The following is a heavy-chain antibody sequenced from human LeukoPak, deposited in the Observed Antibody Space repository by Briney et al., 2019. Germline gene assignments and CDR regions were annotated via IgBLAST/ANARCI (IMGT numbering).Heavy chain of an antibody. CDR3: ARRSGSGSYYSKNFDY. CDR2: IYYSVST. V-gene: IGHV4-59*12. CDR1: GGSISTYY. Sequence: SETLSLTCTVSGGSISTYYWSWIRQPPGKGLEWIGYIYYSVSTNYNPSLKSRVTISVDKSKNQFSLKLSSVTAADTAVYYCARRSGSGSYYSKNFDYWGQGTLVTVSS. D-gene: IGHD3-10*01. J-gene: IGHJ4*02.